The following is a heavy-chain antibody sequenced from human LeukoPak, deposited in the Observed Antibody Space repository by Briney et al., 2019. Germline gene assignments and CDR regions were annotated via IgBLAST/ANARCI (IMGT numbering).Heavy chain of an antibody. V-gene: IGHV4-31*03. D-gene: IGHD1-1*01. Sequence: SQTLSLTCTVSGGSISSGGYYWSWIRQQPGKGLEWIGYIYYSGSTYYNPSLKSRVTTSVDTSKNQFSLKLTSVTAADTAVYYCARGAGTGATLGDDAFDIWGQGTMVTVSS. CDR1: GGSISSGGYY. J-gene: IGHJ3*02. CDR2: IYYSGST. CDR3: ARGAGTGATLGDDAFDI.